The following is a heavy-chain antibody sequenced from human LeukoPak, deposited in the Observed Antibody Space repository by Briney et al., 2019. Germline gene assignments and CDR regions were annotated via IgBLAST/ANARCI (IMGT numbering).Heavy chain of an antibody. CDR2: IYPGDSYI. J-gene: IGHJ6*03. CDR3: ARSAGVYYYYMAV. V-gene: IGHV5-51*01. D-gene: IGHD3-10*01. Sequence: VASLKISCKGSGYSFTSYWIGWVRQVPGKCLEWMGIIYPGDSYIRYSPSFQRQVTISADKSISTAYLQWSSLKASDTAIYYCARSAGVYYYYMAVWGKGNTVTVSS. CDR1: GYSFTSYW.